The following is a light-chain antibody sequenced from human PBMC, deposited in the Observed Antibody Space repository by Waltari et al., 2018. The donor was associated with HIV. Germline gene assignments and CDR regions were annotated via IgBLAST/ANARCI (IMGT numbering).Light chain of an antibody. CDR2: AAS. V-gene: IGKV1-8*01. CDR3: QHYDSYPPWT. Sequence: AIRMTQSPSSFSASTGDRVTITCRASQDISTFLTWYQQKPGKAPKVLIYAASTLQSGVPSRFNGSGSGTDFTLTISYLQSEDFATYYCQHYDSYPPWTFGQGTKVDIK. J-gene: IGKJ1*01. CDR1: QDISTF.